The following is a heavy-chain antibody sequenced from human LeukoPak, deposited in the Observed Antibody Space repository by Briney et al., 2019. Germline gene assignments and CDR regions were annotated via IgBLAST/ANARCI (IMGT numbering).Heavy chain of an antibody. CDR1: GLTVSSNC. J-gene: IGHJ6*03. V-gene: IGHV3-53*01. D-gene: IGHD4-17*01. CDR2: IYSGGST. Sequence: GGSLRLSCAASGLTVSSNCMSWVRQAPGKGLEWVSFIYSGGSTYYTDSVKGRFTISRDNSKNTLYLQMNSLRAEDTAVYYCAKSQRPGDYYYYYYMDVWGKGTTVTISS. CDR3: AKSQRPGDYYYYYYMDV.